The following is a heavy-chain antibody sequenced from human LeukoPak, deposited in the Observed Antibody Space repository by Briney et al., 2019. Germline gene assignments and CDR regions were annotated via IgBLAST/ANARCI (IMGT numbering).Heavy chain of an antibody. J-gene: IGHJ6*03. Sequence: PSETLSLTCAVSGDSISGYYWSWIRQPAGKGLEWIGRIYTSGSTNYNPSLKSRVTMSVDTSKNQFSLKLSSVTAADTAVYYCARDFKDSSSSLVYYYYYYMDVWGKGTTVTVSS. V-gene: IGHV4-4*07. D-gene: IGHD6-6*01. CDR1: GDSISGYY. CDR3: ARDFKDSSSSLVYYYYYYMDV. CDR2: IYTSGST.